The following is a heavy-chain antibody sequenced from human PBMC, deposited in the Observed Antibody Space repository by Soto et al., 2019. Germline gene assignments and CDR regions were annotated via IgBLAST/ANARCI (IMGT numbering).Heavy chain of an antibody. Sequence: SETLSLTCTVSGGSISSSSYYWGWIRQPPGKGLEGFGSIYYSGSTYYNPSLKSRVTISVATSKNQFSLKPSSVTAADTAVYYCARQSGYSSSWYYYYYGMDVWGQGTTVTVSS. CDR1: GGSISSSSYY. D-gene: IGHD6-13*01. V-gene: IGHV4-39*01. CDR3: ARQSGYSSSWYYYYYGMDV. CDR2: IYYSGST. J-gene: IGHJ6*02.